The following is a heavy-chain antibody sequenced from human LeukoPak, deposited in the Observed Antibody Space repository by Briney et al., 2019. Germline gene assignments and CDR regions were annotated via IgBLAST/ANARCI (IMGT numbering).Heavy chain of an antibody. J-gene: IGHJ4*02. CDR1: GFTVSSNY. CDR2: IYSDGST. V-gene: IGHV3-53*01. D-gene: IGHD3-10*01. Sequence: GGSLRLSCAASGFTVSSNYMSWVRQAPGKGLEWVSVIYSDGSTYYEDSVKGRFTISRDNSKNTLSLQMNGLRAEDTAVYYCAREKGRGVISPYFDYWGQGTLVTVSS. CDR3: AREKGRGVISPYFDY.